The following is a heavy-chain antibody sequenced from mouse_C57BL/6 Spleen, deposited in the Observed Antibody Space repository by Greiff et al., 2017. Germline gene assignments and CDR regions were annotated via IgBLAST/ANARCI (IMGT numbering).Heavy chain of an antibody. Sequence: LQESGPELVKPGASVKISCKASGYSFTSYYIHWVKQRPGQGLEWIGWIYPGSGNTKYNEKFKGKATLTADTSSSTAYMQLSSLTSEDSAVYYCARSGGHYYAMDYWGQGTSVTVSS. CDR3: ARSGGHYYAMDY. CDR1: GYSFTSYY. CDR2: IYPGSGNT. D-gene: IGHD3-2*02. V-gene: IGHV1-66*01. J-gene: IGHJ4*01.